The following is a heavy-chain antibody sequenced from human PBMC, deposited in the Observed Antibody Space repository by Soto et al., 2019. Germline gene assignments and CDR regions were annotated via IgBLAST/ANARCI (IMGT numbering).Heavy chain of an antibody. J-gene: IGHJ4*02. D-gene: IGHD2-2*02. Sequence: GGSLRLSCAASGFTFSSYAMSWVRQAPGKGLEWVSVISGSGGTTYYADSLKGRFTISRDNSKNTLYLQMNSLRAEDTALYYCAKGSATTSSTHFDFWGQGTLVTVSS. V-gene: IGHV3-23*01. CDR2: ISGSGGTT. CDR3: AKGSATTSSTHFDF. CDR1: GFTFSSYA.